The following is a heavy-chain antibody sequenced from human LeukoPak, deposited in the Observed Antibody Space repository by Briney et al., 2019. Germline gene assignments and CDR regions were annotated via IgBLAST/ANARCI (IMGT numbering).Heavy chain of an antibody. CDR3: ASGHCTNGVCWGNDAFDI. J-gene: IGHJ3*02. Sequence: KASETLSLTCTVSGGSISSSSYYWGWIRQPPGKGLEWIGSIYYSGSTYYNPSLKSRVTISVDTSKNQFSLKLSSVTAADTAVYHCASGHCTNGVCWGNDAFDIWGQGTMVTVSS. D-gene: IGHD2-8*01. CDR2: IYYSGST. V-gene: IGHV4-39*01. CDR1: GGSISSSSYY.